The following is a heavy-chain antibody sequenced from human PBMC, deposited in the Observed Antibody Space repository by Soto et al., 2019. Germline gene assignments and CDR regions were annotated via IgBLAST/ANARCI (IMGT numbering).Heavy chain of an antibody. Sequence: PSETLSLRSTVAGGSIGGFDGRCIRQPAGKGLEWIGRIYTSGSTNYNPSLKSRVTMSVDTSKNQFSLKLSSVTAADTAVYYCASTTAMARGYFDYWGQGTLVTVSS. J-gene: IGHJ4*02. CDR2: IYTSGST. CDR3: ASTTAMARGYFDY. CDR1: GGSIGGFD. V-gene: IGHV4-4*07. D-gene: IGHD5-18*01.